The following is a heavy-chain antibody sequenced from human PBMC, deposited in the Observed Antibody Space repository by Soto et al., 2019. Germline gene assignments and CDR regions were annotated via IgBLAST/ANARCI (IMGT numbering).Heavy chain of an antibody. J-gene: IGHJ4*02. CDR3: VRSVDRWDYAT. CDR2: TYYMSKWYS. CDR1: GDSVSSNSAA. D-gene: IGHD3-16*01. V-gene: IGHV6-1*01. Sequence: SQTLSLTCAISGDSVSSNSAACNWIRQSPSRCLEWLGRTYYMSKWYSDYAVSVKSRITINPDTSNNHFSLRLDSVIPEDTAVYYCVRSVDRWDYATWGQGALVTVSS.